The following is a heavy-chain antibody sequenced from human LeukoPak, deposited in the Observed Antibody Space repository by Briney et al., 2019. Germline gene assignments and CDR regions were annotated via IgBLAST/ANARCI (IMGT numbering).Heavy chain of an antibody. D-gene: IGHD1-26*01. Sequence: PSETLSLTCTVSGGSISSGGYYWSWTRQPPGKGLEWIGSIYYSGSTYYNPSLKSRVTISVDTSKNQFSLKLSSVTAADTAVYYCASSGSYGTNWFDPWGQGTLVTVSS. CDR2: IYYSGST. CDR3: ASSGSYGTNWFDP. CDR1: GGSISSGGYY. V-gene: IGHV4-39*01. J-gene: IGHJ5*02.